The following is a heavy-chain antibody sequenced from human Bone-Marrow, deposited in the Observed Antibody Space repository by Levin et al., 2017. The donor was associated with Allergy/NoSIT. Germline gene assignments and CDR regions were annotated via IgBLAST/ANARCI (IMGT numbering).Heavy chain of an antibody. CDR2: ISSSGSTI. CDR1: GFTFSDYY. CDR3: ARDIAARHYYYYGMDV. Sequence: NAGGSLRLSCAASGFTFSDYYMSWIRQAPGKGLEWVSYISSSGSTIYYADSVKGRFTISRDNAKNSLYLQMNSLRAEDTAVYYCARDIAARHYYYYGMDVWGQGTTVTVSS. V-gene: IGHV3-11*01. J-gene: IGHJ6*02. D-gene: IGHD6-6*01.